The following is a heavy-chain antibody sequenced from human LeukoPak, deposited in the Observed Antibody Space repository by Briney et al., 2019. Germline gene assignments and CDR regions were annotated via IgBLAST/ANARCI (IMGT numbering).Heavy chain of an antibody. J-gene: IGHJ6*03. CDR2: IIPIFGTA. Sequence: GASVKVSCKASGYTFTSYAMHWVRQAPGQGLEWMGGIIPIFGTANYAQKFQGRVTITADKSTSTAYMELSSLRSEDTAVYYCASPHYYGSGSYNYYYMDVWGKGTTVTVSS. D-gene: IGHD3-10*01. CDR3: ASPHYYGSGSYNYYYMDV. V-gene: IGHV1-69*06. CDR1: GYTFTSYA.